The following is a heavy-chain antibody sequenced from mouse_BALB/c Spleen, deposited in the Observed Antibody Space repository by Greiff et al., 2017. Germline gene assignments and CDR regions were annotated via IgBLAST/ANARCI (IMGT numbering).Heavy chain of an antibody. D-gene: IGHD1-1*01. CDR1: GFTFNTNA. V-gene: IGHV10S3*01. CDR3: VRGGRRDAMDY. CDR2: IRSKSNNYAT. J-gene: IGHJ4*01. Sequence: EVQLVETGGGLVQPKGSLKLSCAASGFTFNTNAMNWVRQAPGKGLEWVARIRSKSNNYATYYADSVKDRFTISRDDSQSMLYLQMNNLKTEDTAMYYCVRGGRRDAMDYWGQGTSVTVSS.